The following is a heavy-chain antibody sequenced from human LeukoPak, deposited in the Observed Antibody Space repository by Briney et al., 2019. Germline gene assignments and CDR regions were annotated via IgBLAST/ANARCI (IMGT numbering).Heavy chain of an antibody. CDR1: GGSFSGYY. Sequence: KPSETLSLTCAVYGGSFSGYYWSWIRQPPGKGLEWIGEINHSGSTNYNPSLKSRVTISVDTSKNQFSLKLSSVTAADTAVYYCARRGPDQIGWFDPWGQGTLVTVSS. V-gene: IGHV4-34*01. CDR2: INHSGST. D-gene: IGHD2-2*01. CDR3: ARRGPDQIGWFDP. J-gene: IGHJ5*02.